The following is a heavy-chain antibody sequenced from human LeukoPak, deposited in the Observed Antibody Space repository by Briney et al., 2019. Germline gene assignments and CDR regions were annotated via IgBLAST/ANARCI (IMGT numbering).Heavy chain of an antibody. Sequence: SETLSLTCTVSGGSISSYYWNWIRQPAGKGLEWIGRIYTTGSTNYNPSLKSRVTMSVDTSKSQFSLKLSSVTAADTAMYYCARTFYYGDFADDAFDIWGQGTMVTVSS. D-gene: IGHD4-17*01. CDR2: IYTTGST. J-gene: IGHJ3*02. CDR3: ARTFYYGDFADDAFDI. V-gene: IGHV4-4*07. CDR1: GGSISSYY.